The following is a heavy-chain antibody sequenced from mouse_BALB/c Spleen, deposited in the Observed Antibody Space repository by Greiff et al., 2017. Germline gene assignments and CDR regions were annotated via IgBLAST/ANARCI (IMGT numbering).Heavy chain of an antibody. CDR3: TRDYYGSYAMDY. V-gene: IGHV5-6-4*01. J-gene: IGHJ4*01. CDR1: GFTFSSYT. D-gene: IGHD1-1*01. CDR2: ISSGGSYT. Sequence: EVQLVESGGGLVKPGGSLKLSCAASGFTFSSYTMSWVRQTPEKRLEWVATISSGGSYTYYPDSVKGRFTISRDNAKNTLYLQMSSLKSEDTAMYYCTRDYYGSYAMDYWGQGTSVTVSS.